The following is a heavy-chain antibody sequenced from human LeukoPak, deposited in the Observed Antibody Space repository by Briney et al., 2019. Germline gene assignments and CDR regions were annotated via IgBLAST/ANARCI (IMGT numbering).Heavy chain of an antibody. J-gene: IGHJ4*02. D-gene: IGHD5-18*01. V-gene: IGHV3-48*04. Sequence: PGGSLRLSCAASGFTFSSYSMNWVRQAPGKGLEWVSYISSSSSTIYYADSVKGRFTISRDNAKNSLYLQMNSLRAEDTAVYYCARAWDSYGFPYFDYWGQGTLVTVSS. CDR1: GFTFSSYS. CDR3: ARAWDSYGFPYFDY. CDR2: ISSSSSTI.